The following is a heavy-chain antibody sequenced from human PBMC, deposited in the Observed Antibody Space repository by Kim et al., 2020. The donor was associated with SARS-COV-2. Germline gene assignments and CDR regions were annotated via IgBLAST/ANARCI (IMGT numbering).Heavy chain of an antibody. Sequence: GESLKISCKGSGYSFTSYWIGRVRQMPGKGLEWMGIIYPGDSDTRYSPSFQGQVPIPADKSISTAYLRWSSLKASDTAMYYCARNQWYYYGSGRYYYYGMDVWGQGTTVTVSS. CDR1: GYSFTSYW. J-gene: IGHJ6*02. D-gene: IGHD3-10*01. CDR2: IYPGDSDT. CDR3: ARNQWYYYGSGRYYYYGMDV. V-gene: IGHV5-51*01.